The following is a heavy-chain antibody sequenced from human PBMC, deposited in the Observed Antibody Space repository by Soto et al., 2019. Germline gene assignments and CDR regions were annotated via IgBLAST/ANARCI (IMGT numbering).Heavy chain of an antibody. J-gene: IGHJ4*02. CDR1: GFTFSSYA. CDR2: ISYDGSNK. V-gene: IGHV3-30-3*01. D-gene: IGHD2-15*01. CDR3: ARVSSATPKPLAFDY. Sequence: GGSLRLSCAASGFTFSSYAMHWVRQAPGKGLEWVAVISYDGSNKYYADSVKGRFTISRDNSKNTLYLQMNSLRAEDTAVYYCARVSSATPKPLAFDYWGQGTLVTVSS.